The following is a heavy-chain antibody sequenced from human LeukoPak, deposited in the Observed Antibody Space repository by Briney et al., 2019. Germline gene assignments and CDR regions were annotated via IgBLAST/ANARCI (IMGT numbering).Heavy chain of an antibody. J-gene: IGHJ6*02. V-gene: IGHV5-10-1*01. CDR3: ARDSSSSYYYYYGMDV. CDR1: GYSFTSYW. Sequence: GESLKISCKGSGYSFTSYWISWVRQMPGKGLEWMGRIDPSDSYTNYSPSFQGHVTISADKSISTAYLQWSSLKASDTAMYYCARDSSSSYYYYYGMDVWGQGTTVTVS. D-gene: IGHD6-13*01. CDR2: IDPSDSYT.